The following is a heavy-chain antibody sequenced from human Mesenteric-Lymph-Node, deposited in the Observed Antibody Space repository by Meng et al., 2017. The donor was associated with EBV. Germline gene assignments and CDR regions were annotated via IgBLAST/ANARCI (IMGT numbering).Heavy chain of an antibody. J-gene: IGHJ1*01. Sequence: GPALECPSCTFSSTSPVSVASITNSNWWSWVRQPPGKGLEWIGEIYYTGSTNYNPSLKSRVSMSVDKSKNEFSLEVNSVTAADTAVYYCASGGVRDPSPPYWGQGALVTVSS. D-gene: IGHD3-16*01. V-gene: IGHV4-4*02. CDR3: ASGGVRDPSPPY. CDR2: IYYTGST. CDR1: VASITNSNW.